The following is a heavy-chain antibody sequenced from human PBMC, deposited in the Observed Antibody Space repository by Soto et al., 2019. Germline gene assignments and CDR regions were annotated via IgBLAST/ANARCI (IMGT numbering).Heavy chain of an antibody. Sequence: QVQLVQSGAEVKKPGSSVKVSCKASGGTFNSYAISWVRQAPGQGLEWMGGIIPIFGTANYAQKFQGRVTITADESTSTAYMELSSLRSEYTAVYYCASSTGLGIDYYYYGMDVWGQGTTVTVSS. CDR1: GGTFNSYA. CDR2: IIPIFGTA. D-gene: IGHD2-21*01. CDR3: ASSTGLGIDYYYYGMDV. J-gene: IGHJ6*02. V-gene: IGHV1-69*01.